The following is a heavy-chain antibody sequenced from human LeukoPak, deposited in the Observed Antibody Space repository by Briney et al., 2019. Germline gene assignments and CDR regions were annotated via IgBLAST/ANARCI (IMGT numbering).Heavy chain of an antibody. J-gene: IGHJ4*02. Sequence: ASVKVSCKASGYTFTSYYMHWLRQAPGQGLEWMGIINPSGGSTSYAQKFQGRVTMSRDTSTSTVYMELSSLRSEDTAVYYCAREGRFLEWLPDYWGQGTLVTVSS. CDR1: GYTFTSYY. CDR2: INPSGGST. CDR3: AREGRFLEWLPDY. V-gene: IGHV1-46*01. D-gene: IGHD3-3*01.